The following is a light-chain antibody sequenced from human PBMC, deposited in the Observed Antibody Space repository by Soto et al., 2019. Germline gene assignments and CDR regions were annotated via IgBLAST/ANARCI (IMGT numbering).Light chain of an antibody. J-gene: IGKJ4*01. Sequence: AIQMTQSPSSLSASVGDTVTISCRASRGVRSDVAWYQQRPGSVPKVLIYGAFNLYTGVPSRFSGSGYGSDFSLTISSLQPEDSATYYCVQDFNYPLTFGGGTKVEIK. CDR2: GAF. CDR1: RGVRSD. CDR3: VQDFNYPLT. V-gene: IGKV1-6*01.